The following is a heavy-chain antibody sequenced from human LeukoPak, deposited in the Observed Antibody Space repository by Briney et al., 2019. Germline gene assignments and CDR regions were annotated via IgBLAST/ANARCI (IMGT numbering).Heavy chain of an antibody. J-gene: IGHJ1*01. CDR2: IYYSGST. V-gene: IGHV4-39*01. D-gene: IGHD6-19*01. CDR1: GGSISSSSYY. Sequence: PSETLSLTCTVSGGSISSSSYYWGWIRQPPGKGLEWIGSIYYSGSTYYNPSLKSRVTISVDTSKNQFSLKLSSVTAADTAVYYCASVYSSGWYIEYFQHWGQGTLATVSS. CDR3: ASVYSSGWYIEYFQH.